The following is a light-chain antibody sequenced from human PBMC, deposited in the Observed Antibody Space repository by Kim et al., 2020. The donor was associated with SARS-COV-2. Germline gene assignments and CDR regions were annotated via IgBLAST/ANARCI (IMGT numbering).Light chain of an antibody. CDR3: SSYTRSSTNYV. Sequence: QSITISCTGISRDVGGYNYLSWYQQHPGKAPKLMIFDVSNRPSGISNRFSGSKSGNTASLTISGLQAEDEADYYCSSYTRSSTNYVFGTGTKVTVL. CDR2: DVS. J-gene: IGLJ1*01. V-gene: IGLV2-14*03. CDR1: SRDVGGYNY.